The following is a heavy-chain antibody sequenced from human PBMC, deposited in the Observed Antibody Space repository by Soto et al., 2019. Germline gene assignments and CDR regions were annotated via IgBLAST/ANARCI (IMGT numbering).Heavy chain of an antibody. D-gene: IGHD3-9*01. Sequence: GGSLRLSCAASGFTFSNAWMSWVRQAPGKGLEWVGRIKSKTDGGTTDYAAPVKGRFTISRDDSKNTLYLQMNSLKTEDTAVYYCTTDFQRYFAYGMDVRGQGTTVTVSS. CDR2: IKSKTDGGTT. CDR1: GFTFSNAW. V-gene: IGHV3-15*01. CDR3: TTDFQRYFAYGMDV. J-gene: IGHJ6*02.